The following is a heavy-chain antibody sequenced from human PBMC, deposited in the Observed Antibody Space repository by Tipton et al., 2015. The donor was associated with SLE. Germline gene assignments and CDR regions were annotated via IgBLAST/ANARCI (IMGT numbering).Heavy chain of an antibody. D-gene: IGHD2-15*01. CDR2: VYESGTT. CDR3: ARVVTVVATHYYDMDV. J-gene: IGHJ6*02. Sequence: TLSLTCLVSGGYITSDIYYWGWIRQPPGKGLEWIGSVYESGTTYYNPSLKSRVTMSVDTSKTQFSLKLSSLTAADTAVYYCARVVTVVATHYYDMDVWGQGTTVTVSS. V-gene: IGHV4-39*07. CDR1: GGYITSDIYY.